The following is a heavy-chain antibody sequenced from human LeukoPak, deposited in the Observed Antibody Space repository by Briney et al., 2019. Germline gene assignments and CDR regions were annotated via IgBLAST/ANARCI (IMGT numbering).Heavy chain of an antibody. CDR1: GGSFSGYY. D-gene: IGHD6-13*01. J-gene: IGHJ4*02. CDR3: ARGKQQLIHW. V-gene: IGHV4-34*01. CDR2: INHSGST. Sequence: SETLSLTCAVYGGSFSGYYWSWIRQPPGKGLEWIGEINHSGSTNYNPSLKSRVTISVDTSENQFSLKLSSVTAADTAVYYCARGKQQLIHWWGQGTLVTVSS.